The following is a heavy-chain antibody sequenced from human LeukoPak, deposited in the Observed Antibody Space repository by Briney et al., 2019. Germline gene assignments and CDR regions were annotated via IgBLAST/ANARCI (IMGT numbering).Heavy chain of an antibody. CDR1: GFTFSSYS. J-gene: IGHJ4*02. CDR2: ISSSSSYI. Sequence: GGSLRLSCAASGFTFSSYSMNWVRQAPGKGLEWVSSISSSSSYIYYADSVKGRFTISIDNAKNTLYLQMNSLRAEDTAVYYCASLYYYDSSGYLPFDYWGQGTLVTVSS. D-gene: IGHD3-22*01. V-gene: IGHV3-21*01. CDR3: ASLYYYDSSGYLPFDY.